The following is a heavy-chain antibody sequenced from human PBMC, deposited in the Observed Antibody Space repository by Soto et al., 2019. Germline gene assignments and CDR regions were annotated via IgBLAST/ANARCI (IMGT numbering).Heavy chain of an antibody. J-gene: IGHJ6*02. D-gene: IGHD3-10*01. CDR2: ISYGAGNV. V-gene: IGHV3-23*01. CDR3: ARGMGRGFPLDGLDV. Sequence: GGSLRLSCVASESTFSNYGLSWVRQAPGKGLDWVSGISYGAGNVFYADSVKGRLTISRDDSKNTLYLQMNNLRAEETAIYYCARGMGRGFPLDGLDVWGQGTTVTVSS. CDR1: ESTFSNYG.